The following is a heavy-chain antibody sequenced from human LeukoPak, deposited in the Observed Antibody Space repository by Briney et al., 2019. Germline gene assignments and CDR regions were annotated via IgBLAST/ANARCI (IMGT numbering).Heavy chain of an antibody. Sequence: GGSLRLSCAASGFTFSNAWMSWVRQAPGKGLEWVGRIKSKTDGGTTDYAASVKGRFTISRDDSKNTLYLQMNSLKTEDTAVYYCTTVLIVVDLTDYWGQGTLVTVSS. CDR1: GFTFSNAW. CDR3: TTVLIVVDLTDY. J-gene: IGHJ4*02. V-gene: IGHV3-15*01. D-gene: IGHD3-22*01. CDR2: IKSKTDGGTT.